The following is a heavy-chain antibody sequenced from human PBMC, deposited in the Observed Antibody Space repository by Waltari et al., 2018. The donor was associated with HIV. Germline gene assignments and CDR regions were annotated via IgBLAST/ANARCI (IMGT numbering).Heavy chain of an antibody. CDR2: IIPIFGTA. CDR3: ARDLHYGSGSYLDY. D-gene: IGHD3-10*01. V-gene: IGHV1-69*01. CDR1: GGTFSSYA. J-gene: IGHJ4*02. Sequence: QVQLVQSGAEVKKPGSSVKVSCKASGGTFSSYAISWVRQAPGQGLEWMGGIIPIFGTANYAQKFQGRVTITADESTSTAYMELSSLRSEDTAVYYCARDLHYGSGSYLDYWGQGTLVTVSS.